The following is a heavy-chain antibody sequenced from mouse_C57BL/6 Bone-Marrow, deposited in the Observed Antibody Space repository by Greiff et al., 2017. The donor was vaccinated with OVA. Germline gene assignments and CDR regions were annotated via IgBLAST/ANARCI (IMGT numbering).Heavy chain of an antibody. D-gene: IGHD1-1*01. CDR2: IRNKANGYTN. CDR3: ARDGGYYYGSSFYWYFDV. J-gene: IGHJ1*03. Sequence: EVQVVESGGGLVQPGGSLSLSCAASGFTFTDYYMSWVRQPPGKALEWFGFIRNKANGYTNEYSASVKGRFTISRDNSQTILYLQMNALRAEDRATYFCARDGGYYYGSSFYWYFDVWGTGTTVTVSS. CDR1: GFTFTDYY. V-gene: IGHV7-3*01.